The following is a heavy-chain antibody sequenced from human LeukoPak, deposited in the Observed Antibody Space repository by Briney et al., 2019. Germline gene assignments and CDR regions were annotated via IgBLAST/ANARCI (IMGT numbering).Heavy chain of an antibody. Sequence: ASVKVSCKAPGYTFTGYYMHWVRQAPGQGLEWMGWINPNSGGTNYAQKFQGRVTMTRDTSISTAYMELSRLRSDDTAVYYCARGATSSGYYLAGAFDIWGQGTMVTVSS. D-gene: IGHD3-22*01. CDR1: GYTFTGYY. CDR2: INPNSGGT. J-gene: IGHJ3*02. CDR3: ARGATSSGYYLAGAFDI. V-gene: IGHV1-2*02.